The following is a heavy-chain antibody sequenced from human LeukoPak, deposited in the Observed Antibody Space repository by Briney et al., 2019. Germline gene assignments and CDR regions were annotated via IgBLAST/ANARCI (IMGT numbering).Heavy chain of an antibody. V-gene: IGHV3-7*01. CDR2: IKHDGSEK. J-gene: IGHJ6*02. CDR3: ARDMELELPASSGSSYGMDV. Sequence: GGSLRLSCVVSGFTFSSYWMTWVRQAPGKGLEWVANIKHDGSEKYYVDSVKGRFTISRDNAKNSLCLQMNSLRAEDTAVYYCARDMELELPASSGSSYGMDVWGQGTTVTVS. CDR1: GFTFSSYW. D-gene: IGHD1-7*01.